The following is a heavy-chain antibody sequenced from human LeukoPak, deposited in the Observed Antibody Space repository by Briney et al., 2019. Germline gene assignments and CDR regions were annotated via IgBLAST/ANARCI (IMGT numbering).Heavy chain of an antibody. Sequence: PGGSLRLSCAASGFTFSSYAMTWVRQTPGKGLEWVSVISGSGGSTYYADSVKGRFTISRDNSKNTMYLQMDSLRAEDTAVYYCAKTPHQGCCSGGSCYIDYWGQGTLVTVSS. J-gene: IGHJ4*02. D-gene: IGHD2-15*01. V-gene: IGHV3-23*01. CDR1: GFTFSSYA. CDR2: ISGSGGST. CDR3: AKTPHQGCCSGGSCYIDY.